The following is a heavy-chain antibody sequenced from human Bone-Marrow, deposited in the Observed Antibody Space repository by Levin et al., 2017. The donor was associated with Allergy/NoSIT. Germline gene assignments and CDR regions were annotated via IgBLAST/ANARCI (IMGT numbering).Heavy chain of an antibody. CDR2: IKTKTDGETT. Sequence: GESLKISCTASGISFSTVWMSWVRQVPGKGLEWVGRIKTKTDGETTDFAAPVKGRFTISRDDSKETLFLQMNSLETEDTAVYYCTSAYIECTAVQCYSWRYYHHYFGMEVWGQGTTVLVSS. V-gene: IGHV3-15*01. J-gene: IGHJ6*02. D-gene: IGHD3-3*01. CDR3: TSAYIECTAVQCYSWRYYHHYFGMEV. CDR1: GISFSTVW.